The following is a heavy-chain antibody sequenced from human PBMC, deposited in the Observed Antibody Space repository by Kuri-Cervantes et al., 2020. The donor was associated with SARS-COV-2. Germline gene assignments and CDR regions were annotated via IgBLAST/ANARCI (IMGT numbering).Heavy chain of an antibody. J-gene: IGHJ4*02. V-gene: IGHV5-10-1*01. CDR3: ARLYYYDNWALIDY. CDR1: GYSFTSYW. Sequence: GESLKISCKGSGYSFTSYWISWVRQMPGKGLEWMGRIDPRDSYTTYSPSFQGHVTISADKSISTAYLQWGSPKASDTAMYYCARLYYYDNWALIDYWGQGTLVTVSS. D-gene: IGHD3-22*01. CDR2: IDPRDSYT.